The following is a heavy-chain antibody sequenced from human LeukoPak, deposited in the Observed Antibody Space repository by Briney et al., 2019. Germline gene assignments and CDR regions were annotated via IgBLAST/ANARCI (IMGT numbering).Heavy chain of an antibody. Sequence: GGSLRLSCAASGFTFSSYAMGWGCQARGKGLEWVSAISGSGGGTYYADSVKGRFTISRDNSKNTLYLQMNTLRAEDTAVYYCAKAYSSAWYYFNYWGQGTLVTVSS. CDR3: AKAYSSAWYYFNY. CDR2: ISGSGGGT. CDR1: GFTFSSYA. D-gene: IGHD6-19*01. V-gene: IGHV3-23*01. J-gene: IGHJ4*02.